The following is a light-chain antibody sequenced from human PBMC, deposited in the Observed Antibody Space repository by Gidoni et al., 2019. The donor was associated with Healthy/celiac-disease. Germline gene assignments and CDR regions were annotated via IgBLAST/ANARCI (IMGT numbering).Light chain of an antibody. J-gene: IGKJ3*01. CDR1: QGISSY. Sequence: DIQLTQSPSFLSASVGDRVTITCRASQGISSYLAWYQQKPGKAPKLLIYAASTLQSGVPSRFSGRGSGTEVTLTISSRQPEDFATYYCQQLNSYPFTFGPGTKVEIK. CDR2: AAS. V-gene: IGKV1-9*01. CDR3: QQLNSYPFT.